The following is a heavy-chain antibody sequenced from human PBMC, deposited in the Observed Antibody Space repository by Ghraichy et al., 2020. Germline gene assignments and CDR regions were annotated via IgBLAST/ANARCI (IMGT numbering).Heavy chain of an antibody. CDR1: GFTFSSYT. Sequence: GGSLRLSCVASGFTFSSYTMSWVRQAPGKGLEWVSDISGSGGSTYYADSVKGRFTISRDNSKNTLYLQMNSLRAEDTAVYYCAKARGAYSSSWNYWGQGTLVTVSS. CDR2: ISGSGGST. CDR3: AKARGAYSSSWNY. J-gene: IGHJ4*02. V-gene: IGHV3-23*01. D-gene: IGHD6-6*01.